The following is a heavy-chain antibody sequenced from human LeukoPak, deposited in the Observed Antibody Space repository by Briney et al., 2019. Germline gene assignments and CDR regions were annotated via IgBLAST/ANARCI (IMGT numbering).Heavy chain of an antibody. CDR3: ARDQYYDFWSGYNYYFDY. CDR2: IKQDGSEK. J-gene: IGHJ4*02. D-gene: IGHD3-3*01. CDR1: GFTFSSYW. V-gene: IGHV3-7*01. Sequence: GGSLRLSCAASGFTFSSYWMSWVRQAPGKGLEWVANIKQDGSEKYYVDSVKGRFTISRDNAKNSLYLQMSSLRAEDTAVYYCARDQYYDFWSGYNYYFDYWGQGTLVTVSS.